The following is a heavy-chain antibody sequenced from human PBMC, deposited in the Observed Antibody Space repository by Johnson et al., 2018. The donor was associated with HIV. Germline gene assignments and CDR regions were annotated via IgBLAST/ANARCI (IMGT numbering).Heavy chain of an antibody. V-gene: IGHV3-23*04. CDR1: GFTFSDYY. CDR3: AKVSSSSTWAHDPFDI. J-gene: IGHJ3*02. D-gene: IGHD6-6*01. CDR2: ISWSGGST. Sequence: VQLVESGGGLVKPGGSLRLSCAASGFTFSDYYMNWIRQAPGKGLDWVSSISWSGGSTHYADSVKGRFTISRDNSKNTLYLQMNSLRAEDTAVYYCAKVSSSSTWAHDPFDIWGQGTKVTVSS.